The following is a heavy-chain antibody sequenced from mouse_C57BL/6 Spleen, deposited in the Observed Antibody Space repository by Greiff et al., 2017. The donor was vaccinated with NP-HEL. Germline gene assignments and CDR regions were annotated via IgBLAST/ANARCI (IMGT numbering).Heavy chain of an antibody. V-gene: IGHV5-16*01. CDR2: INYDGSST. D-gene: IGHD2-4*01. CDR3: ARALYYDYDDYAMDY. CDR1: GFTFSDYY. J-gene: IGHJ4*01. Sequence: DVHLVESEGGLVQPGSSMKLSCTASGFTFSDYYMAWVRQVPEKGLEWVANINYDGSSTYYLDSLKSRFIISRDNAKNILYLQMSSLKSEDTATYYCARALYYDYDDYAMDYWGQGTSVTVSS.